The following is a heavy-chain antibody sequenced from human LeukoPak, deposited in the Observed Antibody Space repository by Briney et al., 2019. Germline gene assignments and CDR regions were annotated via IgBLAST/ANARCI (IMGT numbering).Heavy chain of an antibody. D-gene: IGHD6-6*01. J-gene: IGHJ4*02. CDR2: IIPIFGTA. CDR3: ARGYSSSPWLLGC. CDR1: GGTFSSYA. Sequence: GASVKVSCKASGGTFSSYAISWVRQAPGQGLEWMGGIIPIFGTANYAQKFQGRVTITADKSTSTAYMELSSLRSEDTAVYYCARGYSSSPWLLGCWGQGTLVTVSS. V-gene: IGHV1-69*06.